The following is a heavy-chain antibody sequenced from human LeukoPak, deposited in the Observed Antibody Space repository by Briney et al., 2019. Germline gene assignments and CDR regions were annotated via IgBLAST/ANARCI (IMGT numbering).Heavy chain of an antibody. V-gene: IGHV4-61*02. J-gene: IGHJ4*02. CDR3: ARHSIQGELLMRRVMGPLDY. Sequence: PSETLSLTCTVSSGSISSGSYYWSWIRQPAGKGLEWIGRIYTSGSTNYNPSLKSRVTISVDTSKNQFSLKLSSVTAADTAVYYCARHSIQGELLMRRVMGPLDYWGQGTLVTVSS. D-gene: IGHD1-26*01. CDR1: SGSISSGSYY. CDR2: IYTSGST.